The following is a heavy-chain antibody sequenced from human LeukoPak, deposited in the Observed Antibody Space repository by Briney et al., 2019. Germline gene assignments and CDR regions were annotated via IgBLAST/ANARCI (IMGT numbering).Heavy chain of an antibody. D-gene: IGHD6-19*01. Sequence: ASVKVSCKASGYTFTGYYMHWVRQAPGQGLEWMGWINPNSGGTNYAQKFQGRVTMTRDTSISTAYMELSRLRSDDTAVYYCARDQSGSGWYNFYYYYGMDVWGQGTTVTVSS. CDR1: GYTFTGYY. J-gene: IGHJ6*02. V-gene: IGHV1-2*02. CDR3: ARDQSGSGWYNFYYYYGMDV. CDR2: INPNSGGT.